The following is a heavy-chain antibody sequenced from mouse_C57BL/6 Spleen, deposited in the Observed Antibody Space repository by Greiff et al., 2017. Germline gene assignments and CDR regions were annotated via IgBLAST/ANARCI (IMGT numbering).Heavy chain of an antibody. J-gene: IGHJ2*01. D-gene: IGHD1-1*01. CDR2: INPNNGGT. CDR1: GYTFTDYN. CDR3: ARPLITTVVGDY. V-gene: IGHV1-22*01. Sequence: VQLKQSGPELVKPGASVKMSCKASGYTFTDYNMHWVKQSHGKSLEWIGDINPNNGGTSYNQKFKGKATLTVNKSSSTAYMELRSLTSEDSAVYYCARPLITTVVGDYWGQGTTLTVSS.